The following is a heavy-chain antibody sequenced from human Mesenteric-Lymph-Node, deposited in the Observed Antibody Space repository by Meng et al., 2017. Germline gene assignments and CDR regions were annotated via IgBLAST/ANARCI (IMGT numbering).Heavy chain of an antibody. J-gene: IGHJ6*02. Sequence: ASVKVSCKASGYTFTGYYMHWLRQAPGQGREWMGRINPNSGGTNYAQKFQGRVTMTRETTASTAYMELISLRSEDTAVYYCARRRGDSDYYYYYYGMDVWGQGTTVTVSS. CDR1: GYTFTGYY. D-gene: IGHD2-21*02. CDR3: ARRRGDSDYYYYYYGMDV. V-gene: IGHV1-2*06. CDR2: INPNSGGT.